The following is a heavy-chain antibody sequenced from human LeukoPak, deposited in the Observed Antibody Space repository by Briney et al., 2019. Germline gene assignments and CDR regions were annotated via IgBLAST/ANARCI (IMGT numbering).Heavy chain of an antibody. CDR3: AELGITMIGGV. J-gene: IGHJ6*04. V-gene: IGHV3-48*03. CDR2: ISSSGSTI. D-gene: IGHD3-10*02. CDR1: GFTFSSYE. Sequence: GGSLRLSCAASGFTFSSYEMNWVRQAPRKGLEWVSYISSSGSTIYYADSVKGRFTISRDNAKNSLYLQMNSLRAEDTAVYYCAELGITMIGGVWGKGTTVTISS.